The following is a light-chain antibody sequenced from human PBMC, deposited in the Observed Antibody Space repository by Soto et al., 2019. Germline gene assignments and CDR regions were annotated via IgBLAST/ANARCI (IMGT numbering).Light chain of an antibody. V-gene: IGKV3D-15*01. Sequence: EIVMTQSPATLYVSPGDRVTLSCRASESVGSNFAWYQGQPGQAPRLLVYHTFTRATGVPARFSGSGSGTEFTLTISSLQSEDLAVYYCQQYNAWPFTFGQGTKLEI. CDR3: QQYNAWPFT. CDR2: HTF. CDR1: ESVGSN. J-gene: IGKJ2*01.